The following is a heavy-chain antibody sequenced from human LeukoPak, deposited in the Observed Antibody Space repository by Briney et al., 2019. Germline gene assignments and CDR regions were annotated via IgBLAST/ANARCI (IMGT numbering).Heavy chain of an antibody. V-gene: IGHV3-30*04. CDR2: ISYDGKIK. D-gene: IGHD6-25*01. Sequence: GGSLRLSCAASGFTFRTSPMHWVRQAPGKGLEWVAVISYDGKIKVYADSVKGRFTISRDIAKNMLYLEMDSLRTEDTAVYYCARDPQRGAPDYFDSWGQGTLVTVSS. CDR1: GFTFRTSP. CDR3: ARDPQRGAPDYFDS. J-gene: IGHJ4*02.